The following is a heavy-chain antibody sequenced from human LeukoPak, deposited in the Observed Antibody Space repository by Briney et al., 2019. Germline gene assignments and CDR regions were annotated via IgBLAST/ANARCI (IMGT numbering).Heavy chain of an antibody. J-gene: IGHJ4*02. Sequence: PGGSLRLSCAASGFTFSSDWMSWVRQAPGKGLEWVANIKQDGSEKYYVDSVKGRFTISRDNAKNSLFLQMNSLRAEDTAVYYCGRGGNMVGAFDYWGQGNLVTVSS. CDR1: GFTFSSDW. CDR3: GRGGNMVGAFDY. V-gene: IGHV3-7*01. D-gene: IGHD1-26*01. CDR2: IKQDGSEK.